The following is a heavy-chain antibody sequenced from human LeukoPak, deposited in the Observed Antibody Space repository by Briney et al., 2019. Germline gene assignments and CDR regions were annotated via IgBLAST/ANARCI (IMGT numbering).Heavy chain of an antibody. CDR2: INSDGSST. CDR3: ARDRDYYDSSGYYET. J-gene: IGHJ5*02. D-gene: IGHD3-22*01. CDR1: GLTFSSYW. Sequence: PGGSLRLSCAASGLTFSSYWMHWVRQAPGKGLVWVSRINSDGSSTSYADSVKGRFTISRDNAKNTLYLQMNSLRAEDTAVYYCARDRDYYDSSGYYETWGQGTLVTVSS. V-gene: IGHV3-74*01.